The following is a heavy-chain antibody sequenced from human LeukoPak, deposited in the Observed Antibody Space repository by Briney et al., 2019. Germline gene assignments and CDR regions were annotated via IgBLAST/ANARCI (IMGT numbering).Heavy chain of an antibody. CDR2: INHSGST. J-gene: IGHJ4*02. CDR3: ARGRPQYVWGSYRYYFDY. Sequence: SETLSLTCTVSGGSISSYYWSWIRQPPGKGLEWIGEINHSGSTNYNPSLKSRVTISVDTSKNQFSLKLSSVTAADTAVYYCARGRPQYVWGSYRYYFDYWGQGTLVTVSS. D-gene: IGHD3-16*02. V-gene: IGHV4-34*01. CDR1: GGSISSYY.